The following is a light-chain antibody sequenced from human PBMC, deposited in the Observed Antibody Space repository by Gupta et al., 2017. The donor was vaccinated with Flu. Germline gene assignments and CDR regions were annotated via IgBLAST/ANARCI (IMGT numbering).Light chain of an antibody. J-gene: IGKJ1*01. CDR1: ESVGKY. CDR3: QHMYITPRT. CDR2: GAS. V-gene: IGKV1-39*01. Sequence: PPYMSVSIGHSGTNSCRARESVGKYLDWYEQKRGRSPHLLIYGASFGNRGVPSRFSGSGCETYFTLAIRGRQREDFAGLYCQHMYITPRTFGQGTKVEIK.